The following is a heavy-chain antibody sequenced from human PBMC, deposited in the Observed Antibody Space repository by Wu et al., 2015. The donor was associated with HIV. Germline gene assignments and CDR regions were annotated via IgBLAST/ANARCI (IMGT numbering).Heavy chain of an antibody. CDR3: ARVGVLLTSAELLEYFQH. CDR1: GYTFTSFN. D-gene: IGHD1-26*01. Sequence: QVQLVQSGTQVQKPGTSVRVSCRVSGYTFTSFNINWIRHAPGRGLEWVGWLNPKSGSAGFGRDFQGRVSMTKSNSISTVYMELSGLTSDDTAIYYCARVGVLLTSAELLEYFQHWGQGTRVVVSS. J-gene: IGHJ1*01. CDR2: LNPKSGSA. V-gene: IGHV1-8*02.